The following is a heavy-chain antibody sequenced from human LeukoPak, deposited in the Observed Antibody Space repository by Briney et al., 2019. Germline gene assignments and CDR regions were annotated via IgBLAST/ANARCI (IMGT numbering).Heavy chain of an antibody. CDR1: GYTFTSYA. CDR2: INAGNGNT. Sequence: ASVKVSCKASGYTFTSYAMHWVRQAPGQRLEWMGWINAGNGNTKYSQKFQGRVTITRDTSASTAYMELSSPRSDDTAVYYCAREIGMDGSGSYYGMDVWGQGTTVTVSS. D-gene: IGHD3-10*01. V-gene: IGHV1-3*01. CDR3: AREIGMDGSGSYYGMDV. J-gene: IGHJ6*02.